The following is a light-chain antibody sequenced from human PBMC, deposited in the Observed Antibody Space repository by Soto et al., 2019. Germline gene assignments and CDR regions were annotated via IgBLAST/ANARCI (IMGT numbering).Light chain of an antibody. CDR1: QSIINY. CDR3: QQYDNIPLT. V-gene: IGKV1-33*01. CDR2: DAT. J-gene: IGKJ4*01. Sequence: DIQMTQSPSSLSASVGDRVTITCRASQSIINYLNWYQQKPGKAPKLLIHDATNLQAGVPSRFSGSGSGTEFTFTISSLEPEDVATYYCQQYDNIPLTFGGGTKVDI.